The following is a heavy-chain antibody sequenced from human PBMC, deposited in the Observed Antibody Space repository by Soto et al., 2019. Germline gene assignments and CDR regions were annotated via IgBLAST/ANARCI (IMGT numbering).Heavy chain of an antibody. CDR1: GGTFSSYA. CDR2: IIPIFGTA. J-gene: IGHJ2*01. Sequence: QVQLVQSGAAVKKPGYSVKVSCKASGGTFSSYALSWVRQAHGQVLEWMGGIIPIFGTANYAQKFQGRVTIAADESTSTAYMELSSLRSEDTAVYYCARGPSSGYHDGWYFDLWGRGTLVTVSS. V-gene: IGHV1-69*01. CDR3: ARGPSSGYHDGWYFDL. D-gene: IGHD3-22*01.